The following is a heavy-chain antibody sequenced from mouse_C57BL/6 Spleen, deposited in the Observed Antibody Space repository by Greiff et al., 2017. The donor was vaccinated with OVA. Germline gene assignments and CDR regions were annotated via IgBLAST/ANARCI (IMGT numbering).Heavy chain of an antibody. V-gene: IGHV14-2*01. Sequence: VQLQQSGAELLKPGPSVKLSCTASGFNIKDYYLHWVKQRTEKGLEWFGRIDPEDGETKFAPKFQGKATITADTSSNTAYLQLSSLTSEDTAVYYCARFPFYGYGVYYFDYWGQGTTLTVSS. CDR2: IDPEDGET. D-gene: IGHD2-9*01. CDR1: GFNIKDYY. J-gene: IGHJ2*01. CDR3: ARFPFYGYGVYYFDY.